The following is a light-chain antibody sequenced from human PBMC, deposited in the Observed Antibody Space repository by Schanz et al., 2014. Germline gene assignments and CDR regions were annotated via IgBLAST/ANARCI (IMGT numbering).Light chain of an antibody. CDR3: CLYAGSYVL. Sequence: QSALTQPPSASGSPGQSVTISCTGTSSDVGGYNYVSWYQQHPGKAPKLMIYEVSKRPSGVPDRFSGSKSGNTASLTISGLQAEDEADYYCCLYAGSYVLFGGGTKLTVL. CDR2: EVS. CDR1: SSDVGGYNY. V-gene: IGLV2-8*01. J-gene: IGLJ2*01.